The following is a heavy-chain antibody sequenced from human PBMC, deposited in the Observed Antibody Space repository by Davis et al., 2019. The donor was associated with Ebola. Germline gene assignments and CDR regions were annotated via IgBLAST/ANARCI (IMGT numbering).Heavy chain of an antibody. Sequence: HSQTLSLTCAISGDSVFGKNGAWNWIRQSPSRGLEWLGRTYYTSKWHNDYGESVKSRITINPDTSTNQLSLQLNSVTPEDTALYYCARGWLRAGMDVWGEGTTVTVSS. V-gene: IGHV6-1*01. CDR3: ARGWLRAGMDV. J-gene: IGHJ6*04. CDR2: TYYTSKWHN. CDR1: GDSVFGKNGA. D-gene: IGHD5-18*01.